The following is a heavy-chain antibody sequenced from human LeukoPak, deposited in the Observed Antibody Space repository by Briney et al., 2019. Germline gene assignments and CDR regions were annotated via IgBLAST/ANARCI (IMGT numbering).Heavy chain of an antibody. CDR3: AKAVGSSGYFSRDAFDI. CDR1: GFTFSSYA. D-gene: IGHD3-22*01. CDR2: ISGGGSGT. Sequence: GGSLRLSYAPTGFTFSSYAMSWVRQAPGKGLEWVAVISGGGSGTYYADSVRGRFTISRDNSKNTVYLQMNSLRAEDTAIYYCAKAVGSSGYFSRDAFDIWGQGTMVTVSS. V-gene: IGHV3-23*01. J-gene: IGHJ3*02.